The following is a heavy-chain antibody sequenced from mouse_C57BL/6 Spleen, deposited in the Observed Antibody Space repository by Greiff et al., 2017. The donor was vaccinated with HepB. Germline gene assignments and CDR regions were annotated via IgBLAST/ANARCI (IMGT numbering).Heavy chain of an antibody. V-gene: IGHV10-1*01. CDR2: IRSKSNNYAT. CDR3: VRSYCGSSWAY. Sequence: EVMLVESGGGLVQPKGSLKLSCAASGFSFNTYAMNWVRQAPGKGLEWVARIRSKSNNYATYYDDSVKDRFTSSRDDSESMLYLQMNTWTTEDTAMYYCVRSYCGSSWAYWGQGTLVTVSA. D-gene: IGHD1-1*01. CDR1: GFSFNTYA. J-gene: IGHJ3*01.